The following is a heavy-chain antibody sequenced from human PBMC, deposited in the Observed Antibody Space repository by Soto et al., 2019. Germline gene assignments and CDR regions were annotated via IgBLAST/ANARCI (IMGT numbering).Heavy chain of an antibody. V-gene: IGHV4-59*01. CDR3: ARLHLGELSLYYFDY. Sequence: SETLSLTCTVSGGSISSYYWSWIRQPPGKGLEWIGYIYYSGSTNYNPSLKSRVTISVDTSKNQFSLKLSSVTAADTAVYYCARLHLGELSLYYFDYWGQGTLVTVSS. CDR1: GGSISSYY. D-gene: IGHD3-16*02. CDR2: IYYSGST. J-gene: IGHJ4*02.